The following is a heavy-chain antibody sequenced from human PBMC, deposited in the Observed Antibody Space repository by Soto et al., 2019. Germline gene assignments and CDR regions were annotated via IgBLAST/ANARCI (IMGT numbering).Heavy chain of an antibody. CDR1: GFTFRTYW. Sequence: PGGSLRLSCAASGFTFRTYWMTWVRQAPGKGLEWVANIRLDGVEKYYVDSVKGRFTISRVNAKNSLYLEMNSLRDDDTAVYYCARGRGVEIWGQGTMVTVS. CDR3: ARGRGVEI. J-gene: IGHJ3*02. V-gene: IGHV3-7*03. CDR2: IRLDGVEK.